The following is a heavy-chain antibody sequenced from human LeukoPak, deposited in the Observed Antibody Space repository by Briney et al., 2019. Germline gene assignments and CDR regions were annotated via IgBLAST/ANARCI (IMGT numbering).Heavy chain of an antibody. Sequence: ASVKVSCKSSGYTFIDYWTHWVRQAPGQGFEWMGYMDPKRGDTKSAQRFQGRITMTRDTSIGTAYMELDSLTSDDTAVYYCARDYPHQRFDSWGQGTLVTVSS. CDR2: MDPKRGDT. CDR1: GYTFIDYW. J-gene: IGHJ4*02. CDR3: ARDYPHQRFDS. V-gene: IGHV1-2*02.